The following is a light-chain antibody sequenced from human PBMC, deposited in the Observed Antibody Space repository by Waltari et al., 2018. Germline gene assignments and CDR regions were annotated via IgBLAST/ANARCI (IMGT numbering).Light chain of an antibody. CDR2: DVK. J-gene: IGLJ2*01. Sequence: QSSLTQPASVSGSPGQAITISCTGTTSDVGAYDYVSWYQQHPGKAPKRRIYDVKSRASGVSALFSGSKSGNTASLTISGLQTEAEADYYCSSSTTTTLIFGGGTKLTVL. V-gene: IGLV2-14*03. CDR3: SSSTTTTLI. CDR1: TSDVGAYDY.